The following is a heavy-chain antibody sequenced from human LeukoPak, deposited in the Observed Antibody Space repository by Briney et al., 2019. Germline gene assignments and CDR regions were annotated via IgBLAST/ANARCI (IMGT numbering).Heavy chain of an antibody. V-gene: IGHV5-51*01. Sequence: GESLKISCKGSGYRFGRYWIGWVRQMPGEGLEWMGIINPRDSDTRYSPSFQGQVSISADETISTAYLQWSSLKASDTAIYYSATSTENIYASSPSYYYAADVWGQGTTLTVSS. CDR3: ATSTENIYASSPSYYYAADV. J-gene: IGHJ6*02. D-gene: IGHD2-8*01. CDR2: INPRDSDT. CDR1: GYRFGRYW.